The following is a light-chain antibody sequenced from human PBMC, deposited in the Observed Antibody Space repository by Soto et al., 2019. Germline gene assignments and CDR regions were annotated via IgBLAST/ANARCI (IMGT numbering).Light chain of an antibody. CDR3: QQYNNWPIT. J-gene: IGKJ5*01. CDR2: GAS. V-gene: IGKV3-15*01. CDR1: ERIYSAY. Sequence: VLPNYTDTLSLSRGERATLSCRASERIYSAYLGWYQQKPGQAPRLLIYGASTRATGIPARFSGSGSGTEFTLTISSLQSEDFAVYYCQQYNNWPITLGQGTRLAI.